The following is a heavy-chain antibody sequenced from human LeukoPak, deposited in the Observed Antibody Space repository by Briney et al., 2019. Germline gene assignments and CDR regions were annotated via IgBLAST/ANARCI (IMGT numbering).Heavy chain of an antibody. CDR3: ARGLNWNEGFDY. CDR2: IYSGGST. V-gene: IGHV3-53*01. Sequence: PGGSLGLSCAASGFTVSSNYMSWVRQAPGKGLEWVSVIYSGGSTYYADSVKGRFTISRDNSKNTLYLQMNSLRAEDTAVYYCARGLNWNEGFDYWGQGTLVTVSS. D-gene: IGHD1-20*01. CDR1: GFTVSSNY. J-gene: IGHJ4*02.